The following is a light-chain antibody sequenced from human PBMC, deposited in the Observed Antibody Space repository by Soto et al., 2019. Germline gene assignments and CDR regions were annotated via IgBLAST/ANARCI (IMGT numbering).Light chain of an antibody. CDR3: QQYNGYSPGGFT. CDR1: QSVDSW. Sequence: DIQMTQSPSTLSASVGDRVTITCRASQSVDSWLAWYQQKPGKAPKLLIYRASSLERGVPSRFSGSGSGTEFTLTINSLQPDDFATYYCQQYNGYSPGGFTFGPGTKVKIK. V-gene: IGKV1-5*03. J-gene: IGKJ3*01. CDR2: RAS.